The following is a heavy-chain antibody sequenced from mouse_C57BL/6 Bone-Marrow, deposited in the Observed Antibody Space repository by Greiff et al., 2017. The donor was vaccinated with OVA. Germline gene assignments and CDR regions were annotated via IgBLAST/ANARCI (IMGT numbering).Heavy chain of an antibody. Sequence: EVKLMESGGGLVKPGGSLKLSCAASGFTFSSYAMSWVRQTPEKRLEWVATISDGGSYTYYPDNVKGRFTISRDNAKNNLYLQMSHLKSEDTAMYYCAREGTSDYWGQGTTLTVSS. V-gene: IGHV5-4*01. J-gene: IGHJ2*01. CDR3: AREGTSDY. CDR2: ISDGGSYT. CDR1: GFTFSSYA. D-gene: IGHD3-3*01.